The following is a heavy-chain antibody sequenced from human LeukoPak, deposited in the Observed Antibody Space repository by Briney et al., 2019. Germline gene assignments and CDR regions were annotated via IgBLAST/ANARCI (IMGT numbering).Heavy chain of an antibody. CDR3: ARHGPLYDIWSAQFYFDY. CDR1: GGSISSYY. Sequence: PSETLSLTCTVSGGSISSYYWSWIRQSAGKALEWIGGVYISGSTNYNPSLKSRVTISVDMSKSQFSLTLSSVTAADTALYYCARHGPLYDIWSAQFYFDYWGQGTLVAVSS. CDR2: VYISGST. D-gene: IGHD3-3*01. V-gene: IGHV4-4*07. J-gene: IGHJ4*02.